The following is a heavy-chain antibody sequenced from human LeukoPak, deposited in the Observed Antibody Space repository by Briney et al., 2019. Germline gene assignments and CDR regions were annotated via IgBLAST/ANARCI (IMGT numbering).Heavy chain of an antibody. J-gene: IGHJ6*02. V-gene: IGHV1-18*01. Sequence: GASVKVSCKASGYTFTSYGISWVRQAPGQGLEWMGWISAYNGNTNYAQKLQGRVTMTTDTSTSTAYMELRSLRSDDTAVYYCARDPTYSSSRFYAANYYYGMDVWGQGTTVTVSS. CDR2: ISAYNGNT. CDR3: ARDPTYSSSRFYAANYYYGMDV. D-gene: IGHD6-13*01. CDR1: GYTFTSYG.